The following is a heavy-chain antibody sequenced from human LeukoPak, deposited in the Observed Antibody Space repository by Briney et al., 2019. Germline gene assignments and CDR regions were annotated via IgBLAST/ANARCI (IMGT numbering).Heavy chain of an antibody. CDR1: GYTFTSYD. J-gene: IGHJ4*02. Sequence: ASVKVSCKASGYTFTSYDINWVRQATGQGLEWMGWMNPNSGNTGYAQKFQGRVSMTRDMSISTAYMELSSLRSDDTAVYYCARGNYGDYRPLYYFDYWGQGTLVTVSS. CDR3: ARGNYGDYRPLYYFDY. CDR2: MNPNSGNT. D-gene: IGHD4-17*01. V-gene: IGHV1-8*01.